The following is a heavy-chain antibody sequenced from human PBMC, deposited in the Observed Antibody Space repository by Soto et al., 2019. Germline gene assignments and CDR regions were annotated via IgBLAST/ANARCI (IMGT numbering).Heavy chain of an antibody. Sequence: SLKVSCKASGGTFDNYAVSWVRQAPGQGLEWMGGIIPMFETVNYAQRFQGRLTIAADESTSTAYTELTSLTSADTAIYFCERGPPKGNYGMDVCGQGTTLTVSS. CDR2: IIPMFETV. CDR1: GGTFDNYA. J-gene: IGHJ6*02. V-gene: IGHV1-69*13. CDR3: ERGPPKGNYGMDV.